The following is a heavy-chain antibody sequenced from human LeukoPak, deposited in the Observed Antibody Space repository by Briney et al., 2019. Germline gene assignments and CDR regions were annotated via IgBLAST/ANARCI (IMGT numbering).Heavy chain of an antibody. V-gene: IGHV3-64D*06. CDR3: VRGTGY. J-gene: IGHJ4*02. CDR1: GFTFSTYV. CDR2: ISSNGDNT. Sequence: PGGSLRLSCSVSGFTFSTYVMHWVRQAPGKGLEYVSAISSNGDNTYYADSVKGRITISRDNSKNTLYPQMGSLRADDTAVYYCVRGTGYWGQGTLATVSS.